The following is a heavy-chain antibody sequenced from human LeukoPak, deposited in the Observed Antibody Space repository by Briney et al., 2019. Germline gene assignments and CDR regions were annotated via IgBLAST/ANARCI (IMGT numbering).Heavy chain of an antibody. Sequence: ASVKVSCKASGGTFSSYAISWVRQAPGQGLEWMGGIIPIFGTANYAQKFQGRVTITTDESTSTAYMELSSLRSEDTAVYYCARVGCRDGVCSLRDALDIWGQGTMVTVSS. D-gene: IGHD2-8*01. V-gene: IGHV1-69*05. CDR3: ARVGCRDGVCSLRDALDI. J-gene: IGHJ3*02. CDR1: GGTFSSYA. CDR2: IIPIFGTA.